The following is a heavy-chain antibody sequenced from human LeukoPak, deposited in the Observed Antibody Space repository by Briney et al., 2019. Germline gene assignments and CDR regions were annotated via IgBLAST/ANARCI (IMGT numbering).Heavy chain of an antibody. CDR2: IYPGDSDT. Sequence: KYGESLKISCKGSGYSFTSYWIGWVRQMPGKGLEWMGIIYPGDSDTRYSPSFQGQVTISADKSISTAYLQWSSLKASDTAMYYCARRDFWSGSTQISNWFDPWGQGTLVTVSS. J-gene: IGHJ5*02. V-gene: IGHV5-51*01. D-gene: IGHD3-3*01. CDR3: ARRDFWSGSTQISNWFDP. CDR1: GYSFTSYW.